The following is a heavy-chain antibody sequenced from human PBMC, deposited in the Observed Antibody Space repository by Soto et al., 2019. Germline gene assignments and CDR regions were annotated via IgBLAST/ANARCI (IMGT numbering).Heavy chain of an antibody. CDR3: VKDGGYCSSSSFYATRHHYFDY. V-gene: IGHV3-7*03. J-gene: IGHJ4*02. CDR2: IKFDGSVK. CDR1: GFTFSDYW. D-gene: IGHD2-2*01. Sequence: GGSLRLSCAASGFTFSDYWMGWVRQAPGKGPEWVANIKFDGSVKQYVDSVRGRFTISRDNSKNSLFLQMNSLAAGDTAVYYCVKDGGYCSSSSFYATRHHYFDYWCQGTLVTVP.